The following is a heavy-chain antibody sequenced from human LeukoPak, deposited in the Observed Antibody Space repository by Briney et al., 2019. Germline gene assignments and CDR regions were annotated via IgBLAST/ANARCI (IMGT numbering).Heavy chain of an antibody. D-gene: IGHD6-19*01. CDR2: IKQDESEK. Sequence: PGGSLRLSCAASGFTFSSYWMSWVRQAPGKGLEWVANIKQDESEKYYVDSVKGRFTISRDNAKNSLYLQMNSLRAEDTAVYYCARPKIAVAVVGSNWFDPWGQGTLVTVSS. J-gene: IGHJ5*02. CDR1: GFTFSSYW. CDR3: ARPKIAVAVVGSNWFDP. V-gene: IGHV3-7*01.